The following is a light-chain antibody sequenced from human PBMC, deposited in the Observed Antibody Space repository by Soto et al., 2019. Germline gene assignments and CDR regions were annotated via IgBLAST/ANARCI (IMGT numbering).Light chain of an antibody. Sequence: QSVLTQPPSVSGAPGQRVTISRTGSSSNIGAGYDVHWYQQLPVTAPKLLIYGNSNRPSGVPDRFSGSKSGTSASLAITGLQAEDEADYYCQSYDSSLSVVFGGGTQLTVL. V-gene: IGLV1-40*01. CDR2: GNS. J-gene: IGLJ3*02. CDR1: SSNIGAGYD. CDR3: QSYDSSLSVV.